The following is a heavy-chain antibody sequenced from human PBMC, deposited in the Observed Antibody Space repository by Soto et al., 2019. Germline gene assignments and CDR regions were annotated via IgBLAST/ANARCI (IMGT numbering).Heavy chain of an antibody. V-gene: IGHV4-30-2*01. J-gene: IGHJ5*02. CDR1: GGSISSGGYS. CDR2: IYHSGST. CDR3: ARGNVLRFLYWFDP. Sequence: TSETLSLTCAASGGSISSGGYSWSWIRQPPGKGLEWIGYIYHSGSTYYNPSLKSRVTISVDRSKNQFSLKLSSVTAADTAVYYCARGNVLRFLYWFDPWGQGTLVTVSS. D-gene: IGHD3-3*01.